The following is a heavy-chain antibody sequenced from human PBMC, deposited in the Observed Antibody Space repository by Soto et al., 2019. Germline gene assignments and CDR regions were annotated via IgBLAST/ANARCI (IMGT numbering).Heavy chain of an antibody. Sequence: GGSLSLSCAASGFTFSSYSMNWVRQAPGKGLEWVSYISSSSSTIYYADSVKGRFTISRDNAKNSLYLQMNSLRAEDTAVYYCARDIVSDAFDIWGQGTMVTVSS. CDR2: ISSSSSTI. CDR3: ARDIVSDAFDI. CDR1: GFTFSSYS. V-gene: IGHV3-48*01. D-gene: IGHD2-15*01. J-gene: IGHJ3*02.